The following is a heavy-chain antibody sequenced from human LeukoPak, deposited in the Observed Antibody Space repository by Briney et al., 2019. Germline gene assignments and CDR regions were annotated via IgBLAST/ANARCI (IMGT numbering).Heavy chain of an antibody. D-gene: IGHD1-1*01. Sequence: GASVNVSCKASGYSFSRYAMHWVRQAPGQRLEWMGWINAGNGKSECTQKFQGRVTITRDTSASTDYMELSSLRFEDTAVYFCARGQHATGWYVDLWGRGTLVTVSP. CDR1: GYSFSRYA. CDR2: INAGNGKS. CDR3: ARGQHATGWYVDL. J-gene: IGHJ2*01. V-gene: IGHV1-3*01.